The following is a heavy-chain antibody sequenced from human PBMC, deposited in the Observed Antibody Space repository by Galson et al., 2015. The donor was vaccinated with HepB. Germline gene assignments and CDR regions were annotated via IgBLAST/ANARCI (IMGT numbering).Heavy chain of an antibody. CDR2: ISGSGGIT. D-gene: IGHD2-21*02. CDR1: GFTFSGYA. Sequence: SLRLSCAASGFTFSGYAMSWVRQAPGKGPEWVSAISGSGGITYYADSVKGRFTISRDNSKNTLYLQMNSLRAEDTAVYYCAKDRGGHCGGVCYSSFDPWGQGTLVTVSS. V-gene: IGHV3-23*01. CDR3: AKDRGGHCGGVCYSSFDP. J-gene: IGHJ5*02.